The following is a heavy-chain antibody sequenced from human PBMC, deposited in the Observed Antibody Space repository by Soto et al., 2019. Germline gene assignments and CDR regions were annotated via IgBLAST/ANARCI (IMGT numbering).Heavy chain of an antibody. CDR2: IKSNTDGGTT. V-gene: IGHV3-15*07. D-gene: IGHD3-3*01. CDR1: GFTFSDAW. Sequence: EVQLVESGGGLVKPGGSLRLSCAASGFTFSDAWMNWVRQAPGKGLEWVGRIKSNTDGGTTDYAAPVKGRFSISSDDSENTLYLEMNSLKTEDTGVYYCTADRAEMPKITIAYWGQGSLVTVSS. CDR3: TADRAEMPKITIAY. J-gene: IGHJ4*02.